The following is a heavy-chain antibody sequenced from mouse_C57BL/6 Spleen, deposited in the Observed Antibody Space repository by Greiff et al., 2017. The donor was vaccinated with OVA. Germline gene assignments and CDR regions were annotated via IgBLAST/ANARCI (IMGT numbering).Heavy chain of an antibody. J-gene: IGHJ4*01. D-gene: IGHD2-4*01. CDR1: GYTFTSYT. CDR2: INPSSGYT. CDR3: AGVYYDYDGYAMDY. Sequence: QVQLKQSGAELARPGASVKMSCKASGYTFTSYTMHWVKQRPGQGLEWIGYINPSSGYTKYNQKFKDKATLTADKSSSTAYMQLSSLTSEDSAVYYCAGVYYDYDGYAMDYWGQGTSVTVSS. V-gene: IGHV1-4*01.